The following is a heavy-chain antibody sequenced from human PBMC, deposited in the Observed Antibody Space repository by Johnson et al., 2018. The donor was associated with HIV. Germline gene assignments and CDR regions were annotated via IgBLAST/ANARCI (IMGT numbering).Heavy chain of an antibody. CDR1: GFTVSSNY. CDR2: VYSGGGT. J-gene: IGHJ3*02. V-gene: IGHV3-66*01. CDR3: ARTQVVYAHFDI. Sequence: MLLVESGGGLVQPGGSLRRSCASAGFTVSSNYMNCVRQAPGKGLERVAVVYSGGGTDYADSVKGRFTISSDNCKNTLCLQMNSLRAEDTAVYYCARTQVVYAHFDIWGQGTMVTVSS. D-gene: IGHD2-8*02.